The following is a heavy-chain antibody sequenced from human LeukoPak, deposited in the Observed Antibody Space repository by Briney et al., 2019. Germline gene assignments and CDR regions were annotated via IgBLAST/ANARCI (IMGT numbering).Heavy chain of an antibody. Sequence: GRSLRLSCAASGFTFSSYAMHWVRQAPGKGLEWVAVISYDGSNKYYADSVKGRFTISRDNSKNTLYRQRNSLRAEDRAVYYCASECYDILTGSGYYFDYWGQGTLVTVSS. V-gene: IGHV3-30*04. D-gene: IGHD3-9*01. J-gene: IGHJ4*02. CDR2: ISYDGSNK. CDR3: ASECYDILTGSGYYFDY. CDR1: GFTFSSYA.